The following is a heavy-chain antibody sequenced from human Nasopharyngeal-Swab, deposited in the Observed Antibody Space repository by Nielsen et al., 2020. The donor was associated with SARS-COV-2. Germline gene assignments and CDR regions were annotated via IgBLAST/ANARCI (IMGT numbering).Heavy chain of an antibody. J-gene: IGHJ4*02. CDR3: ARDRGGGSYFDFDY. Sequence: GESPKISCAASGFTFSDFGMHLVRQAPGKGLEWVGVIWHDGSEKYYAGSVKGRFTISRDNSRDTLYLQMNSLRAEDTALYYCARDRGGGSYFDFDYWGQGILVTVSS. D-gene: IGHD1-26*01. CDR1: GFTFSDFG. CDR2: IWHDGSEK. V-gene: IGHV3-33*01.